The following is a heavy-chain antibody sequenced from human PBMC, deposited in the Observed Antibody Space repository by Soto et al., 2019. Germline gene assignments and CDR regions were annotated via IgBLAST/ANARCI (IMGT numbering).Heavy chain of an antibody. CDR2: IYYSGNT. CDR1: GGSISSGDYY. D-gene: IGHD2-2*01. CDR3: AMYRIPDYGMDV. V-gene: IGHV4-30-4*01. Sequence: SETLSLTCTVSGGSISSGDYYWSWIRQPPGKGLEWIGYIYYSGNTYYNPSLKSRVTISVDTSKNQFSLKLSSVTAADTAVYYCAMYRIPDYGMDVWGQGTTVTVSS. J-gene: IGHJ6*02.